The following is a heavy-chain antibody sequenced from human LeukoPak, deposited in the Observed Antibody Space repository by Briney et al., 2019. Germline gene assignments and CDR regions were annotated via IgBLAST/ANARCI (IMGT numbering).Heavy chain of an antibody. CDR1: GDSISNNNW. Sequence: PSGTLSLTCAVSGDSISNNNWRSWVRQPPGKGLEWIGEIFHSGDTNYKPSLKSRVTISVDKSKNQFSLKLSSVTAADTAVYYCAKIQIAAADAFDIWGQGTMVTVFS. CDR2: IFHSGDT. D-gene: IGHD6-25*01. J-gene: IGHJ3*02. V-gene: IGHV4-4*02. CDR3: AKIQIAAADAFDI.